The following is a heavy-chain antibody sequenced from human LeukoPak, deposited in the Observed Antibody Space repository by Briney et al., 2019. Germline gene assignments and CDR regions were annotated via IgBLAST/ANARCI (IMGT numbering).Heavy chain of an antibody. V-gene: IGHV1-69*04. D-gene: IGHD1-26*01. CDR3: ARAQVGATSPFDY. CDR1: GGTFSSYA. CDR2: IIPILGLA. Sequence: GASVKVSCKASGGTFSSYAISWVRQAPGQGLEWVGRIIPILGLANYAQKLQGRVTITADKSTSTAYMELSSLRSEDTAVYYCARAQVGATSPFDYWGQGTLVTVSS. J-gene: IGHJ4*02.